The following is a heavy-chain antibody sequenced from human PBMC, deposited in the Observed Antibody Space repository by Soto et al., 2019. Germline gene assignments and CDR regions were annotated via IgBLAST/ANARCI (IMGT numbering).Heavy chain of an antibody. D-gene: IGHD6-19*01. CDR1: GFSLSTSGVG. J-gene: IGHJ4*02. Sequence: QITLKESGPTLVKPTQTLTLTCTFSGFSLSTSGVGVGWIRQPPGKALEWLALIYWDDDKRYSPSLKSRLTITKDNSKNQVVLTMTNIDPVDTATYYCAHSTWLVYFDYWGQGTLVTVSS. CDR2: IYWDDDK. V-gene: IGHV2-5*02. CDR3: AHSTWLVYFDY.